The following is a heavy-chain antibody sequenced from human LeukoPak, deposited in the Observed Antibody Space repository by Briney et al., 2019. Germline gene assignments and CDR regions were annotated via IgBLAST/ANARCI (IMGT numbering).Heavy chain of an antibody. CDR1: GFTFSTYA. V-gene: IGHV3-23*01. CDR3: ARPLEGTGGNWYFDL. Sequence: GGSLRLSCAASGFTFSTYAMNWVRQAPGKGLDWVSGISGSGGRTYYADSVKGRFTVSRDNAKNSLYLQMNSLRAEDTAVYYCARPLEGTGGNWYFDLWGRGTLVTVSS. J-gene: IGHJ2*01. D-gene: IGHD1-14*01. CDR2: ISGSGGRT.